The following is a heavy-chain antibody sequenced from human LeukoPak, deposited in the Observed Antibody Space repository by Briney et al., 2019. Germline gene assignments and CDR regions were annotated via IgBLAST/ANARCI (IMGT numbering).Heavy chain of an antibody. Sequence: PGGSLRLSCAASGFTFSSYGMHWVRQAPGKGLEWVAVISYDGSNKYYADSVKGRFTISRDNSKNTLYLQMNSLRAEDTAVYYCAKDHGGNVDYWGQGTLVTASS. D-gene: IGHD4-23*01. V-gene: IGHV3-30*18. CDR3: AKDHGGNVDY. J-gene: IGHJ4*02. CDR2: ISYDGSNK. CDR1: GFTFSSYG.